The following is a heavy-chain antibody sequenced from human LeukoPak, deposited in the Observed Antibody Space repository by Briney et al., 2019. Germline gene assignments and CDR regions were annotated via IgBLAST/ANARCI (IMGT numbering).Heavy chain of an antibody. Sequence: GGSLRLSCAASGFTVSSNYMSWVRQAPGKGLEWVSVIYSGGSTYYADSVKDRFTISRDNSKNTLYLQMNNLRTEDTAVYYCARDQTVDTGDAFDIWGQGTMVTVSS. D-gene: IGHD5-18*01. CDR1: GFTVSSNY. J-gene: IGHJ3*02. V-gene: IGHV3-53*01. CDR3: ARDQTVDTGDAFDI. CDR2: IYSGGST.